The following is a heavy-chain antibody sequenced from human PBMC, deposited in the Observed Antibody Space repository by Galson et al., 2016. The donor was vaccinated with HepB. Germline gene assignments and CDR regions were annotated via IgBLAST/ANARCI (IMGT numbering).Heavy chain of an antibody. D-gene: IGHD3-10*02. Sequence: SLRLSCAGSGFLFRGYGMHWVRQAPGKGLEWVAADSMDGRRKFYSDSVRGLFTISRDNSNNMLFLQMDSLRPDDTAVYYCAKRHEFCPPVGCSVDYWGQGTLVSVSS. CDR3: AKRHEFCPPVGCSVDY. V-gene: IGHV3-30*18. CDR1: GFLFRGYG. CDR2: DSMDGRRK. J-gene: IGHJ4*02.